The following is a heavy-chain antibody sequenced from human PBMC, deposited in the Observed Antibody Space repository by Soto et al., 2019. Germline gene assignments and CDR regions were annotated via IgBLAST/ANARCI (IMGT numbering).Heavy chain of an antibody. V-gene: IGHV3-43D*04. D-gene: IGHD3-10*01. CDR1: GFTFDDYA. CDR2: ISWDGGST. Sequence: GGSLRLSCAASGFTFDDYAMHWVRQAPGKGLEWVSLISWDGGSTYYADSVKGRFTISRDNSKNSLYLQMNSLRAEDTALYYCAKVLFHYYYYGMDVWGQGTTVTVSS. CDR3: AKVLFHYYYYGMDV. J-gene: IGHJ6*02.